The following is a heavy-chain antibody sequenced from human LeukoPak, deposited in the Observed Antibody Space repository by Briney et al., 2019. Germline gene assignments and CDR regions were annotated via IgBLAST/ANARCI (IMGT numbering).Heavy chain of an antibody. J-gene: IGHJ4*02. V-gene: IGHV3-30*02. D-gene: IGHD3-3*01. CDR3: ARNSPFTIFGVEHGDYFDY. CDR1: GFTFSSYG. CDR2: IRYDGSNK. Sequence: PGGPLRLSCAASGFTFSSYGVHWVRQAPGKGLEWVAFIRYDGSNKYYADSVKGRFTISRDNSKNTLYLQMNSLRAEDTAVYYCARNSPFTIFGVEHGDYFDYWGQGTPVTVSS.